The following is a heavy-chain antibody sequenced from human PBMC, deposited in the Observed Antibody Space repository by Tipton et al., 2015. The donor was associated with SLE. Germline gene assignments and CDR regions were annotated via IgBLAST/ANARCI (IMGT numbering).Heavy chain of an antibody. J-gene: IGHJ5*02. Sequence: TLSLTCAVYGGSFSGYYWSWIRQPPGKGLEWIGEINHSGSTNYNPSLKSRVTISVDTSKKQFSLKVSSVTAADTAVYYCARAQRLVRWFDPWGQGTLVTV. CDR1: GGSFSGYY. V-gene: IGHV4-34*01. D-gene: IGHD6-13*01. CDR2: INHSGST. CDR3: ARAQRLVRWFDP.